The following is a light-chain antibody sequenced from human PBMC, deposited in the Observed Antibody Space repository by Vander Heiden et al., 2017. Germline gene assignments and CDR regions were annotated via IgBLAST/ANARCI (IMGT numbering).Light chain of an antibody. CDR1: NSGSKS. CDR3: QVWDSSSDHYV. Sequence: SYVLTQPPSLSLAPAQPARITCGDNNSGSKSVHWYQQKPGQAPVLFVYDDSARPSGIPERCSGSNSGNTATLTISRVEAGDEADYYGQVWDSSSDHYVFGTGTKVTVL. V-gene: IGLV3-21*02. CDR2: DDS. J-gene: IGLJ1*01.